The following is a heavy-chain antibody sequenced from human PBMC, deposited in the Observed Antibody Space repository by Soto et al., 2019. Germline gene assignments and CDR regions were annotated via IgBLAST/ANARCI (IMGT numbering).Heavy chain of an antibody. J-gene: IGHJ3*02. CDR1: GYTFTGYY. V-gene: IGHV1-2*04. D-gene: IGHD2-2*01. Sequence: GASVKVSCKASGYTFTGYYMHWVRQAPGQGLEWMGWINPNSGGTNYAQKFQGWVTMTRDTSISTAYMELSRLRSDDTAVYYCARTTLCSSTSCYYDAFDIWGQGTMVTVSS. CDR2: INPNSGGT. CDR3: ARTTLCSSTSCYYDAFDI.